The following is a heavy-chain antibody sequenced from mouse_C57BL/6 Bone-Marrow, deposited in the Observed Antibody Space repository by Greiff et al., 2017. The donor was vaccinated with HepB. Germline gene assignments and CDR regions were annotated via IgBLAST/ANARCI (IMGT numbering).Heavy chain of an antibody. D-gene: IGHD1-1*01. Sequence: VQLQQSGAELAKPGASVKLSCKASGYTFTSYWMHWVKQRPGQGLEWIGYINPSSGYTKYNQKFKDKATLTADKSSSTAYMQLSSLTYEDSAVYYCARGRITTVVAKRFAYWGQGTLVTVSA. CDR2: INPSSGYT. CDR1: GYTFTSYW. CDR3: ARGRITTVVAKRFAY. V-gene: IGHV1-7*01. J-gene: IGHJ3*01.